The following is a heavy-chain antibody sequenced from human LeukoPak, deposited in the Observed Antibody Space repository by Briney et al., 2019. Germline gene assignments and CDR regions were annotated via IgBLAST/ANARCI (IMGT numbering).Heavy chain of an antibody. Sequence: SETLSLTCTVTAGSISSSSHHWGWIRQSPGKGLEWIGSIYSGRTTYYNPSLNNRVTISVVTSKNQFSLQLNSVTAADTSVYYCVRHDGRGGSTMGALDSWGQGSLVTVSS. V-gene: IGHV4-39*01. J-gene: IGHJ4*02. CDR1: AGSISSSSHH. D-gene: IGHD5/OR15-5a*01. CDR2: IYSGRTT. CDR3: VRHDGRGGSTMGALDS.